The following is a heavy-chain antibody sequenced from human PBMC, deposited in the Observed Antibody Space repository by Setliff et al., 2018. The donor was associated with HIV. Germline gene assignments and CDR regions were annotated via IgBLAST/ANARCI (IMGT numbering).Heavy chain of an antibody. CDR2: IYHSGST. CDR1: GGSFSSYY. D-gene: IGHD2-15*01. J-gene: IGHJ4*02. V-gene: IGHV4-34*01. Sequence: SETLSLTCAVYGGSFSSYYWGWIRQPPGKGLEWIGNIYHSGSTLYKPSLKSRVTISVDTSKNQFSLKLSSVTAADTAVYYCARTEIVNGLFDYWGQGTLVTAPQ. CDR3: ARTEIVNGLFDY.